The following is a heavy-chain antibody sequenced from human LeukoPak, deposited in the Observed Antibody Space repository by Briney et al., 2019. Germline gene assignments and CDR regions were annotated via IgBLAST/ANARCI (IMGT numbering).Heavy chain of an antibody. CDR2: ISSSSSYI. D-gene: IGHD5-12*01. Sequence: GGSLRLSCTASGFSLSNYWMSWVRQAPGKGLEWVSSISSSSSYIYYADSVKGRFTISRDNAKNSLYLQMNSLRAEDTAVYYCAREVSGYEPGEYYYMDVWGKGTTVTVSS. V-gene: IGHV3-21*01. J-gene: IGHJ6*03. CDR3: AREVSGYEPGEYYYMDV. CDR1: GFSLSNYW.